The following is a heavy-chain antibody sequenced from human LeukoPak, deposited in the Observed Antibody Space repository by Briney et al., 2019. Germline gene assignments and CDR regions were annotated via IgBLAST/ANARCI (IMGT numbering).Heavy chain of an antibody. D-gene: IGHD6-13*01. CDR2: ISINGVST. V-gene: IGHV3-64D*09. CDR3: VPIAATGTPFPRFDH. CDR1: GFTFSSYS. J-gene: IGHJ4*02. Sequence: GGSLRLSCSASGFTFSSYSMHWVSQAPGKGMEYVSAISINGVSTYYSDSVNGRFTISRDNSTNTLHLQISSLTAEDTAVYYCVPIAATGTPFPRFDHWGQGTLVTVSS.